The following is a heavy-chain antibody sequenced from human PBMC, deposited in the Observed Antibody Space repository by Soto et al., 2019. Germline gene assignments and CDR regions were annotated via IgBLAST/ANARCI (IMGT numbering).Heavy chain of an antibody. CDR3: ARIRQVERWLQLGAFDI. V-gene: IGHV2-26*01. CDR2: IFSNDEK. D-gene: IGHD5-12*01. Sequence: DLEWLAHIFSNDEKSYSTSLKSRLTISKDTSKSQVVLTMTNMDPVDTATYYCARIRQVERWLQLGAFDIWGQGTMVTVSS. J-gene: IGHJ3*02.